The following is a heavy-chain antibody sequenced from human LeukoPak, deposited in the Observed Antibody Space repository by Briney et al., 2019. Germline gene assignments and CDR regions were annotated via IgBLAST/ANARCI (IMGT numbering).Heavy chain of an antibody. CDR3: AREGGSSWYYLYYMDV. V-gene: IGHV4-39*07. CDR2: IYYSGST. CDR1: GGSISSSSYY. J-gene: IGHJ6*03. D-gene: IGHD6-13*01. Sequence: SETLSLTCTVSGGSISSSSYYWGWIRQPPGKGLEWIGSIYYSGSTYYNPSLKSRVTISVDTSKNQFSLKLSSVTAADTAVYYCAREGGSSWYYLYYMDVWGKGTTVTTSS.